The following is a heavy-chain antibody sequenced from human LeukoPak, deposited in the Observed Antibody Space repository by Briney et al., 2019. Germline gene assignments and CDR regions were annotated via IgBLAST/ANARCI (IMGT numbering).Heavy chain of an antibody. Sequence: GGSLRLSCAASGFTFSSYGMSWVRQAPGKGLEWVSAISATGGTTYYADSVKGRFTISRDNSKNTLYLQMNSLRAEDTAVYYCAKGAYYDFWSGYYYYYMDVWGKGTTVTVSS. CDR3: AKGAYYDFWSGYYYYYMDV. J-gene: IGHJ6*03. CDR1: GFTFSSYG. D-gene: IGHD3-3*01. CDR2: ISATGGTT. V-gene: IGHV3-23*01.